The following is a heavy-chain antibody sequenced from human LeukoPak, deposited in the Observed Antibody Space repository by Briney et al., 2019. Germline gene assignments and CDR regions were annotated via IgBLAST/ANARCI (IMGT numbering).Heavy chain of an antibody. D-gene: IGHD5-24*01. J-gene: IGHJ3*02. CDR3: ARGLQETLGWLKAFSAFDI. Sequence: ASVKVSCKASGYTFTSYGISWVRQASGQGREWMGWISAYNGNTNYAQKLQGRVTMTTDTSTSTAYMELRSLRSDDTAVYYCARGLQETLGWLKAFSAFDIWGQGTMVTVSS. CDR1: GYTFTSYG. CDR2: ISAYNGNT. V-gene: IGHV1-18*01.